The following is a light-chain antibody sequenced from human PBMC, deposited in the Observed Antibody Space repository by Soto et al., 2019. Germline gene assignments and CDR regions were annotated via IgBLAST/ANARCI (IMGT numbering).Light chain of an antibody. V-gene: IGLV1-40*01. Sequence: QAVVTQTPSVSGAPGQKITMSCTGSSSNIGAGYDVHWYRQIPGAAPKLLIYGDNDRPSGVPDRFSASKSGTSASLAITGLQGEDEGDYYCQSYDTTLSGVIFGAGTKVTVL. CDR1: SSNIGAGYD. CDR3: QSYDTTLSGVI. CDR2: GDN. J-gene: IGLJ2*01.